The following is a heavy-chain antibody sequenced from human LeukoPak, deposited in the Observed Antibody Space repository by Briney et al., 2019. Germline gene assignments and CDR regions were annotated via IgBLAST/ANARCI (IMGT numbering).Heavy chain of an antibody. V-gene: IGHV3-9*01. CDR1: GFTFDDYA. CDR3: AKVPIVGILTGAFDY. J-gene: IGHJ4*02. Sequence: GGSLRLSCAASGFTFDDYAMHWVRQAPGKGLEWVSGISWNSGSIGYADSVKGRFTISRDNAKNSLYLQMNSLRAEDTALYYCAKVPIVGILTGAFDYWGQGTLVTVSS. D-gene: IGHD3-9*01. CDR2: ISWNSGSI.